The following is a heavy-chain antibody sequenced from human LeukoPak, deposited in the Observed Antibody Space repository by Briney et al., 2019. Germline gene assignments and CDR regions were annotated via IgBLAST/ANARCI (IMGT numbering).Heavy chain of an antibody. D-gene: IGHD3-9*01. J-gene: IGHJ4*02. CDR1: GGTFSSYA. CDR2: IIPIFGTA. CDR3: ASQDSLLRYFGSGFDY. Sequence: SVKVSCKASGGTFSSYAISWVRQAPGQGLEWMGGIIPIFGTANYAQKFQGRVTITTDESTSTAYMELSSLRSEDTAVYYCASQDSLLRYFGSGFDYWGQGTLVTVSS. V-gene: IGHV1-69*05.